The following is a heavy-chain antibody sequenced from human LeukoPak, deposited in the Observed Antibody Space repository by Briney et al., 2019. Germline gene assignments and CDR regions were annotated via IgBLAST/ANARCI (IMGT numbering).Heavy chain of an antibody. CDR2: IYYSGST. CDR3: ARGPDSSSSNWFDP. V-gene: IGHV4-31*03. CDR1: GGSISSGGYY. D-gene: IGHD6-6*01. J-gene: IGHJ5*02. Sequence: PSQTLSLTCTVSGGSISSGGYYWSWIRQHPGKGLEWIGYIYYSGSTYYNPSLKSRVTISVDTSKNQFSLKLSSVTAADTAVYYCARGPDSSSSNWFDPWGQGTLVTVPS.